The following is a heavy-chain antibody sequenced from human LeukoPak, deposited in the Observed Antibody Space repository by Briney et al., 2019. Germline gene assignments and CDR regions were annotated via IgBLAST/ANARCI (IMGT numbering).Heavy chain of an antibody. D-gene: IGHD3-22*01. CDR2: IRYDGSNK. CDR3: AKVGPYYDSSGYYYESMYYFDY. J-gene: IGHJ4*02. V-gene: IGHV3-30*02. Sequence: GGSLRLSCVASGFTFSSYGMHWVRQAPGKGLEWVAFIRYDGSNKYYADSVKGRFTISRDNSKNTLYLQMNSLRAEDTAVYYCAKVGPYYDSSGYYYESMYYFDYWGQGTLVTVSS. CDR1: GFTFSSYG.